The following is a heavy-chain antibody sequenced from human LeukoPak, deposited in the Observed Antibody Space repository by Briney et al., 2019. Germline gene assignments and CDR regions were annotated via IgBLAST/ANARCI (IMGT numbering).Heavy chain of an antibody. D-gene: IGHD5-24*01. J-gene: IGHJ4*02. CDR2: IYYSGGT. CDR3: ARARGGYNRNYDY. V-gene: IGHV4-59*01. CDR1: GGSISSYY. Sequence: PSETLSLTCTVSGGSISSYYWSWIRQPPGKGLEWIGYIYYSGGTNYNPSLKSRVTISVDTSKNQFSLKLSSGTAADTAVYYCARARGGYNRNYDYWGQGTLVTVSS.